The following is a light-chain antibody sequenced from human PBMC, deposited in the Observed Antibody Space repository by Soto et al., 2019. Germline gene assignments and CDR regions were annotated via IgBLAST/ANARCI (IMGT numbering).Light chain of an antibody. Sequence: EIVLTQSPGTLSLSPGERATLSCRASQSVSSSYLAWYQQKPGQAPRLLIYGASSRATGIPDRFSGSGFGTDFILTISRLEPEDFAVYYCQQYGSSPPTFGPGTKVDIK. CDR2: GAS. CDR1: QSVSSSY. CDR3: QQYGSSPPT. J-gene: IGKJ3*01. V-gene: IGKV3-20*01.